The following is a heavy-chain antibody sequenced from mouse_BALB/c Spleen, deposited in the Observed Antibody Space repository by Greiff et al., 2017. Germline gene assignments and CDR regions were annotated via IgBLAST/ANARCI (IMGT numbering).Heavy chain of an antibody. CDR3: AKKAGSSYGAMDY. CDR1: GFSLTSYG. CDR2: IWRGGST. J-gene: IGHJ4*01. D-gene: IGHD1-1*01. Sequence: VQLQQSGPSLVQPSQSLSITCTVSGFSLTSYGVHWVRQSPGKGLEWLGVIWRGGSTDYNAAFMSRLSITKDNSKSQVFFKMNSLQADDTAIYYCAKKAGSSYGAMDYWGQGTSVTVSS. V-gene: IGHV2-5-1*01.